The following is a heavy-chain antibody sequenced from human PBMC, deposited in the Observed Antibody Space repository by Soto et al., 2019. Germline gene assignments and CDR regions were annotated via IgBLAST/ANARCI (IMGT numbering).Heavy chain of an antibody. CDR1: GGSITSYH. D-gene: IGHD3-3*01. CDR2: FYPRGGV. V-gene: IGHV4-4*07. CDR3: AREASITIFGVSLRVVFAP. Sequence: PSETLYLTCSVSGGSITSYHWSWIRQAAGKRLEWIGRFYPRGGVAYHPSLRGRSTLSVDPAKSQMSLEIRSVTAADTAVYYCAREASITIFGVSLRVVFAPWGQG. J-gene: IGHJ5*02.